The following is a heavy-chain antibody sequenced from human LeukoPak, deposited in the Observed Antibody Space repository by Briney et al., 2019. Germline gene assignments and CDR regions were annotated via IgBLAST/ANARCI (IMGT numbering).Heavy chain of an antibody. Sequence: ASVKVSCKASGYTFTSYDINWVRQATGQGLEWMGWMNPNSGNTGYAQKFQGRVSMTRNTSISTAYMELSSLRSEDTAVYYCARRGTTYYYYGMDVWGQGTTVTVSS. J-gene: IGHJ6*02. CDR1: GYTFTSYD. CDR3: ARRGTTYYYYGMDV. V-gene: IGHV1-8*01. D-gene: IGHD1-7*01. CDR2: MNPNSGNT.